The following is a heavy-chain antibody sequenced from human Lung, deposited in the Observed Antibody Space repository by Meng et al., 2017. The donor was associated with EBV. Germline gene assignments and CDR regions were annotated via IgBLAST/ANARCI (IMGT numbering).Heavy chain of an antibody. V-gene: IGHV4-39*01. CDR2: IYYSGST. D-gene: IGHD3-9*01. CDR3: ASITIFWGGDY. CDR1: GGSISSGSYY. J-gene: IGHJ4*02. Sequence: QPEQQESGPGLVNPSETLSLTCTVSGGSISSGSYYWGWIRQPPGKGLEWIGSIYYSGSTYYNPSLKSRVTISVDTSKNQFSLKLSSVTAADTAVYYCASITIFWGGDYWGQGTLVTVSS.